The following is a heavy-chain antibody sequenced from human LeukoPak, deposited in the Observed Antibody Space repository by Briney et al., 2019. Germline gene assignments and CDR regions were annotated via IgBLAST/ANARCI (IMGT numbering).Heavy chain of an antibody. Sequence: EASVKVSCKASGGTFSSYAISWVRQAPGQGLEWMGGIIPIFGTANYAQKFQGRVTITTDESTSTAYMELSSLRSEDTAVYYCARAGGYSYGSDYYYMDVWGKGTTVTVSS. D-gene: IGHD5-18*01. CDR1: GGTFSSYA. V-gene: IGHV1-69*05. CDR3: ARAGGYSYGSDYYYMDV. J-gene: IGHJ6*03. CDR2: IIPIFGTA.